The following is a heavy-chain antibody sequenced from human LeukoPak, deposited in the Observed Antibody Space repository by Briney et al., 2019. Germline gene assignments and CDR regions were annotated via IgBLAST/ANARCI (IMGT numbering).Heavy chain of an antibody. D-gene: IGHD3-9*01. CDR2: IFYTGST. J-gene: IGHJ3*02. CDR3: ARDGAVDILTGYGAFDI. CDR1: GGSISTTSYH. Sequence: SETLSLTCAVSGGSISTTSYHWGWIRQPPGKGLEWIGYIFYTGSTNYNPSLKSRVTISVDTSKNQFSLKLNSVSAADTAVYYCARDGAVDILTGYGAFDIWGQGTMVTVSS. V-gene: IGHV4-61*01.